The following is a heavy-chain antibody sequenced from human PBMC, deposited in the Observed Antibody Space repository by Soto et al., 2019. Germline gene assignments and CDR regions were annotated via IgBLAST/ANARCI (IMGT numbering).Heavy chain of an antibody. CDR1: GFTFSNYA. CDR3: ARDTRISNYYYYYGMDV. J-gene: IGHJ6*02. V-gene: IGHV3-30*04. Sequence: GGSLRLSCAASGFTFSNYAMHWVRQAPGKGLEWVAVISYDGSNKYYADSVKGRFTISRDNSKNTLYLQMNSLRAEDTAVYYCARDTRISNYYYYYGMDVWGQGTTVTVSS. CDR2: ISYDGSNK. D-gene: IGHD3-3*01.